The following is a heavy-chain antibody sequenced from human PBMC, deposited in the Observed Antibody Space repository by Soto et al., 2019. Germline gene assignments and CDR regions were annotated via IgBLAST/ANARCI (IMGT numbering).Heavy chain of an antibody. J-gene: IGHJ6*02. D-gene: IGHD2-2*01. CDR3: ASPSSYYYGMDV. Sequence: QVQLQESGPGLVKPSETLSLTCTVSGGSISSYYWSWIRQPPGKGLEWIGYIYYSGSTNYNPSLKSRXXIXVXXSKNQFSLKLSSVTAADTAVYYCASPSSYYYGMDVWGQGTTVTVSS. CDR2: IYYSGST. CDR1: GGSISSYY. V-gene: IGHV4-59*01.